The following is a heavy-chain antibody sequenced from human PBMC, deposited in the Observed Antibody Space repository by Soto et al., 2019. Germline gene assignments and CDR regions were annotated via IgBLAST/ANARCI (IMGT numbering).Heavy chain of an antibody. D-gene: IGHD2-2*01. CDR1: GGSFSGYY. CDR3: ARGRYWCSSRCPGSFDI. J-gene: IGHJ3*02. V-gene: IGHV4-34*01. Sequence: QVQLQQWGAGLLKPSETLSLTCAVYGGSFSGYYWSWIRQPPGKGLEWIGEINHSGSTNYNPSLKSRVTISVDTSKKPFPLKVGSVNAGGPGVFYCARGRYWCSSRCPGSFDIWGQGAMVPVSS. CDR2: INHSGST.